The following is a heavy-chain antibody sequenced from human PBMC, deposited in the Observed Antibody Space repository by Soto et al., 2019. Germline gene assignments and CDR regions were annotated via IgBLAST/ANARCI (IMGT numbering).Heavy chain of an antibody. J-gene: IGHJ6*02. CDR3: ARGRDEYKVGNV. Sequence: SETLSLTCAVYGGSLSNYYWSWIRQSPGKGLEWIGEIHPSGYTNYNPSLESRVTISLDTSKNQFSLKLTSVTAADTTVYYCARGRDEYKVGNVWGSGTTVTV. V-gene: IGHV4-34*01. D-gene: IGHD1-1*01. CDR1: GGSLSNYY. CDR2: IHPSGYT.